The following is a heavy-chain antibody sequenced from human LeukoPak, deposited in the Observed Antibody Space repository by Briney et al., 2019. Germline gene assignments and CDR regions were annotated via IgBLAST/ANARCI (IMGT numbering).Heavy chain of an antibody. V-gene: IGHV1-3*01. J-gene: IGHJ4*02. D-gene: IGHD3-10*01. CDR1: GYTFTSYA. Sequence: ASVKVSCKASGYTFTSYAMHWARQAPGQRLEWMGWINAGNGNTKYSQKFQGRVTITRDTSASTAYMELSSLRSEDTAVYYCARDQGGLAGGFDYWGQGTLVTVSS. CDR3: ARDQGGLAGGFDY. CDR2: INAGNGNT.